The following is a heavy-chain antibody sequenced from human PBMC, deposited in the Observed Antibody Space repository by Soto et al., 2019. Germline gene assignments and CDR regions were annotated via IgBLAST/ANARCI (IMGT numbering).Heavy chain of an antibody. CDR3: TTDSYSTIIIVRFDY. CDR1: DFTFSNAW. CDR2: IKSKTDGGTT. D-gene: IGHD3-22*01. Sequence: GGSLRHSCAASDFTFSNAWINWVRQAPGKGLEWVGRIKSKTDGGTTDYAEPVKGRFAISRDDSNNMVYLQMNSLKIEDTAVYYCTTDSYSTIIIVRFDYWGHGTLVTVSS. J-gene: IGHJ4*01. V-gene: IGHV3-15*07.